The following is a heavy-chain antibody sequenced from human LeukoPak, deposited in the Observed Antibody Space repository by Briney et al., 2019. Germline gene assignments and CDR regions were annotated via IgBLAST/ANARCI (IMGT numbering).Heavy chain of an antibody. Sequence: GGSLRLSCAASGFTFSSYSMNWVRQAPGKGLEWVSSISSSSSYIHYADLVKGRFTISRDNAENSLYLQMNSLRAEDTAVYYCAKDWGIVAGGGIDYWGQGTLVTVSS. CDR1: GFTFSSYS. CDR2: ISSSSSYI. V-gene: IGHV3-21*01. J-gene: IGHJ4*02. D-gene: IGHD6-13*01. CDR3: AKDWGIVAGGGIDY.